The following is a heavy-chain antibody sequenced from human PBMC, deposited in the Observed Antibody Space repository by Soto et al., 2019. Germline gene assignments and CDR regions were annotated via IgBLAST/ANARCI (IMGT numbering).Heavy chain of an antibody. CDR3: ARDPRDSSGYYYGGFDY. V-gene: IGHV4-31*03. D-gene: IGHD3-22*01. CDR1: GGSISSGGYY. J-gene: IGHJ4*02. CDR2: IYYSGST. Sequence: SETLSLTCTVSGGSISSGGYYWSWIRQHPGKGLEWIGYIYYSGSTYYKPSRKSRVTISVDTPKNQFSLKLSSVSAADTAVYYCARDPRDSSGYYYGGFDYWGQGTLVTVSS.